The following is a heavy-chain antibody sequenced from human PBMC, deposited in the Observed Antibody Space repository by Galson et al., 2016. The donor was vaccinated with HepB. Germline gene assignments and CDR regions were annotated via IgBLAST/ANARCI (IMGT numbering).Heavy chain of an antibody. CDR2: FDFHTGWT. J-gene: IGHJ6*02. D-gene: IGHD3-10*01. CDR3: AYNQNYGAGVYWFYGMDV. Sequence: SLRLSCAASGFTFRSYPMHWVRQAPGKGLEWVSTFDFHTGWTLYADSVKGRFTISRDNAKTSLYLQMNSLRADDTAVYYCAYNQNYGAGVYWFYGMDVWGQGTTVTVAS. V-gene: IGHV3-21*01. CDR1: GFTFRSYP.